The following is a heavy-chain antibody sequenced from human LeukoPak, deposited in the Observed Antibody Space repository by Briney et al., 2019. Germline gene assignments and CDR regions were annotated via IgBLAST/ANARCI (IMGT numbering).Heavy chain of an antibody. CDR3: ARMSGTGPIDY. CDR1: GYTFTSYD. CDR2: MNPNSGNT. D-gene: IGHD1-14*01. J-gene: IGHJ4*02. V-gene: IGHV1-8*01. Sequence: ASVKVSCKASGYTFTSYDINWVRQATGQGLEWMGWMNPNSGNTGYAQKLQGRVTMTTDTSTSTAYMELRSLRSDDTAVYYCARMSGTGPIDYWGQGTLVTVSS.